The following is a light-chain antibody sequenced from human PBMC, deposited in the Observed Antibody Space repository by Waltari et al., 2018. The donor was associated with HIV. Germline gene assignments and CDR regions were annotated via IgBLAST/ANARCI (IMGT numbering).Light chain of an antibody. Sequence: QSALTQPASVSGSPGQSIVLSCTGTSADVAYFNYVSCYQQHPGKVPKLVIYAVTSRPSGVSNRFSGSKSGNTASLTISGLRADDEADYYCSSYVGSSTSWLFGGGTKLTV. J-gene: IGLJ3*02. CDR3: SSYVGSSTSWL. V-gene: IGLV2-14*03. CDR1: SADVAYFNY. CDR2: AVT.